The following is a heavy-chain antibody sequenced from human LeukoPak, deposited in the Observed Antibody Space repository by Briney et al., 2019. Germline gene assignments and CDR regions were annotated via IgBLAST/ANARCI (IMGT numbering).Heavy chain of an antibody. CDR1: GFTFSGYS. D-gene: IGHD2-2*01. CDR3: ARVTSPYYFDS. V-gene: IGHV3-21*01. CDR2: ISGSSTYT. J-gene: IGHJ4*02. Sequence: GGSLRLSCAASGFTFSGYSMTWVRQGPRKGLEWVSSISGSSTYTYYADSVKGRFTISRDNAKNSLYLQMNSLRAEDTAVYYCARVTSPYYFDSWGQGTLVTVSS.